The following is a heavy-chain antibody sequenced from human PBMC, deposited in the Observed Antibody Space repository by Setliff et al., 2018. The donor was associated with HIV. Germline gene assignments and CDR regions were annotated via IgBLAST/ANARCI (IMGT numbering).Heavy chain of an antibody. CDR1: GGSIGSHY. Sequence: LSLTCSVSGGSIGSHYWSWIRQPPGKGLEWIGYIYNSGNYNPSLKSRVIMAVDTSKNEFSLKLSSVTAADTAVYYCARVFPHPYGSSWFDTWGQGILVTVSS. D-gene: IGHD3-16*01. CDR3: ARVFPHPYGSSWFDT. J-gene: IGHJ5*02. V-gene: IGHV4-59*11. CDR2: IYNSG.